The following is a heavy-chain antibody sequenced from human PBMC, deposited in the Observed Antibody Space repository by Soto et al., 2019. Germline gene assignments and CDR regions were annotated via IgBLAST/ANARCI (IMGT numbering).Heavy chain of an antibody. V-gene: IGHV3-23*01. CDR2: ISGSGGST. Sequence: GGSLRLSCAASGFTFSSYAMSWVRQAPGKGLEWVSAISGSGGSTYYADSVKGRFTISRDNSKNTLYLQMNSLRAEDTAVYYYAKDQNSSWYDYYYGMDVWGQGTTVTVSS. D-gene: IGHD6-13*01. CDR1: GFTFSSYA. J-gene: IGHJ6*02. CDR3: AKDQNSSWYDYYYGMDV.